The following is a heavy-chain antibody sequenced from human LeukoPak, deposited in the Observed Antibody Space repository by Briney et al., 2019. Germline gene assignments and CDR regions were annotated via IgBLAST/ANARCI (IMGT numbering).Heavy chain of an antibody. CDR1: GGSFSGYY. V-gene: IGHV4-34*01. J-gene: IGHJ4*02. Sequence: SETLSLTCAVYGGSFSGYYWSWIRQPPGKGLEWIGEINHSGSTNYNPSLKSRVTISVDTSKNQFSLTLSSVTAADTAVYYCARGLDAVAGTPFGYWGQGTLVTVSS. CDR3: ARGLDAVAGTPFGY. CDR2: INHSGST. D-gene: IGHD6-19*01.